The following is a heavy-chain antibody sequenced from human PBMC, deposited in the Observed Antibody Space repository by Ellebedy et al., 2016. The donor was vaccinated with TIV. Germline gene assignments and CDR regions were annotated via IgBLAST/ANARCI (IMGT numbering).Heavy chain of an antibody. Sequence: MPSETLSLTCTVSGGSISSSRYLWGWIRQPPGKGLAWLGSISYSGSTYYNPSLQSRVTISVDPSKNQFSLKLTSVTAADTAVYYCARHFSSGWDYFDYWGQGTLVTVSS. CDR2: ISYSGST. V-gene: IGHV4-39*01. CDR3: ARHFSSGWDYFDY. J-gene: IGHJ4*02. D-gene: IGHD6-19*01. CDR1: GGSISSSRYL.